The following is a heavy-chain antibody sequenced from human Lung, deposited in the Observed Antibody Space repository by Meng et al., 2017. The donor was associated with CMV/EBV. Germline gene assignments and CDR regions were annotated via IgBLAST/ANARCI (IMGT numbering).Heavy chain of an antibody. Sequence: GESLKISCAASGLAFSNYWMTWIRQAPGKGLEWVGNINQHGSENQYADSVRGRFTISRDNARNSVYLQMNTLRAEDTAVYYCATTYYYDDTDYPSGQGTLVTVSS. J-gene: IGHJ5*02. CDR2: INQHGSEN. CDR3: ATTYYYDDTDYP. D-gene: IGHD3-22*01. V-gene: IGHV3-7*01. CDR1: GLAFSNYW.